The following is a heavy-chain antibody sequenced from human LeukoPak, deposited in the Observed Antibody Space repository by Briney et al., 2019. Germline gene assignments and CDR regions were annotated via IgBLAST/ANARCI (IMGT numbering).Heavy chain of an antibody. J-gene: IGHJ4*02. V-gene: IGHV4-39*07. CDR1: GGSISSSSYY. CDR2: IYYSGST. Sequence: PSETLSLTCTVSGGSISSSSYYWGWIRQPPGKGLEWIGSIYYSGSTYYNPSLKSRVTISVDTSKNQFSLKLSPVTAADTAVYYCARFYLRGRTIYGSGYYFDYWGQGTLVTVSS. CDR3: ARFYLRGRTIYGSGYYFDY. D-gene: IGHD3-10*01.